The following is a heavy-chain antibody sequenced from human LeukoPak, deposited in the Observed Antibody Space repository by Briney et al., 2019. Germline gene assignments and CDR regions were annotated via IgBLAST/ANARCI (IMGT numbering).Heavy chain of an antibody. V-gene: IGHV4-34*01. D-gene: IGHD3-10*01. J-gene: IGHJ5*02. CDR1: GGSFSGYY. Sequence: PSETLSLTCAVYGGSFSGYYWSWIRQPPGRGLEWIGEINHSGTTNHNPSPKTRLPLSVDTSKNQFSLKLSSVTAADTVVYYCARAFRYYYGSGTAEPSGWFDPWGQGTLVTVSS. CDR2: INHSGTT. CDR3: ARAFRYYYGSGTAEPSGWFDP.